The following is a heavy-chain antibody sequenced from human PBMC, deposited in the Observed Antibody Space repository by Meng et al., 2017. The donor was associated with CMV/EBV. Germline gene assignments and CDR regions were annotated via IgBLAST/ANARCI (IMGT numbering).Heavy chain of an antibody. CDR3: ARGDFWSGYYGSVDY. D-gene: IGHD3-3*01. CDR1: GGTFSSYT. CDR2: IIPTLGIA. Sequence: SVKVSCKASGGTFSSYTISWVRQAPGQGLEWMGRIIPTLGIANYAQKFQGRVTITADKSTSTAYMELSSLRSEDTAVYYCARGDFWSGYYGSVDYWGQGTLVTVSS. J-gene: IGHJ4*02. V-gene: IGHV1-69*02.